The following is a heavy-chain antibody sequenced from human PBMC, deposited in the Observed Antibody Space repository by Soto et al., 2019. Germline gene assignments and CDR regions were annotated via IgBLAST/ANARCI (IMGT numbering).Heavy chain of an antibody. D-gene: IGHD2-2*01. Sequence: QVQLVQSGAEVKKTGYSLKVSCKASGGTFTNYAFSWVRQAPGQGLEWMGGIIHVFGTPHYAQKFQGRVTITADESTRTAYMELSSLRSDDTAVYYCARERSVGYCITTTCPNPFYHSAMDVWGQGTTVTVSS. J-gene: IGHJ6*02. CDR3: ARERSVGYCITTTCPNPFYHSAMDV. CDR2: IIHVFGTP. CDR1: GGTFTNYA. V-gene: IGHV1-69*12.